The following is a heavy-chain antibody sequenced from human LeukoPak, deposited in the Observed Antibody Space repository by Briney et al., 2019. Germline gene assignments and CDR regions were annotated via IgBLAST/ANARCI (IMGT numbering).Heavy chain of an antibody. CDR2: IIPILGIA. V-gene: IGHV1-69*04. CDR1: GGTFSSYA. D-gene: IGHD1-1*01. CDR3: ATYNWNEGYYFDY. J-gene: IGHJ4*02. Sequence: SVKVSCKASGGTFSSYAISWVRQAPGQGLEWMGRIIPILGIANYAQEFQGRVTITADKSTSTAYMELSSLRSEDTAVYYCATYNWNEGYYFDYWGQGTLVTVSS.